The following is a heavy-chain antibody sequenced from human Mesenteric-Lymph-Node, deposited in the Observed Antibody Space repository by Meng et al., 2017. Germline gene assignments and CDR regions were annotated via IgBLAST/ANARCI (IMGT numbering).Heavy chain of an antibody. CDR3: AKYHTVTARYFDY. D-gene: IGHD4-17*01. CDR2: ISSGGGT. CDR1: GFTFSSYA. J-gene: IGHJ4*02. V-gene: IGHV3-23*04. Sequence: EVQLVESGGGLVQPGGSLRLSWAASGFTFSSYAMSWVRQAPGKGLEWVSTISSGGGTYYADSVRGRFTISRDNSKNTLYLQMNSLTAEDTAVYYCAKYHTVTARYFDYWGQGTLVTVSS.